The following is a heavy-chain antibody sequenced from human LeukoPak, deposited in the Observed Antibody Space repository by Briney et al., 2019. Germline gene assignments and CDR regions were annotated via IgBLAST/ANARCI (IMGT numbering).Heavy chain of an antibody. D-gene: IGHD3-16*01. V-gene: IGHV7-4-1*02. CDR2: ITTSTGKP. Sequence: ASVEVSCKASGYTFTSYAMNWVRQAPGQGLEWMGWITTSTGKPTYAQGFTGRFVFSLDTSVSTTYLHINSLEAEDTAVYYCARDASMINFDYWGQGSLVTVSS. CDR3: ARDASMINFDY. J-gene: IGHJ4*02. CDR1: GYTFTSYA.